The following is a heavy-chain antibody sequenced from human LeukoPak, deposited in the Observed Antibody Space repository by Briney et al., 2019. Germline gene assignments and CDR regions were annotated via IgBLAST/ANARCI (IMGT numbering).Heavy chain of an antibody. J-gene: IGHJ5*02. CDR1: GGSISSGGYS. Sequence: SQTLSLTCTVSGGSISSGGYSWSWIRQHPGKGLEWIGYIYYSGSTYYNPSLKSRVTISVDTSRNQFSLKLSSVTAADTAVYYCARIAVVVAATHPWGQGTLVTVSS. D-gene: IGHD2-15*01. CDR3: ARIAVVVAATHP. CDR2: IYYSGST. V-gene: IGHV4-31*03.